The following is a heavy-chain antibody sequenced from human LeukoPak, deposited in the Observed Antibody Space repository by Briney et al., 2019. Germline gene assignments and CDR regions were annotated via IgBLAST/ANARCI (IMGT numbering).Heavy chain of an antibody. V-gene: IGHV4-59*01. CDR2: IYYSGST. CDR3: ARAPPPAYDSSGYYGWFDP. D-gene: IGHD3-22*01. Sequence: SETLSLTCTVSGVSISSYYWSWIRQPPGKGLEWIGYIYYSGSTNYNPSLKSRVTISVDTSKNQFSLKLSSVTAADTAVYYCARAPPPAYDSSGYYGWFDPWGQGTLVTVSS. J-gene: IGHJ5*02. CDR1: GVSISSYY.